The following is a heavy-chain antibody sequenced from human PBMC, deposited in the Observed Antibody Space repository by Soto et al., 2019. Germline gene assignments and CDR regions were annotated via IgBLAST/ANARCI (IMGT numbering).Heavy chain of an antibody. Sequence: QVQLVQSGAEVRKPGASVKVSCKASGYTFTTYGISLVRQAPGQRLEWMGWISGYDGHTKYAQKFQGRIIMTTDTSTSTVYMDLRSLRSDDTAVYYCAREGEMPYYYYGLDVWGQGTTVTVSS. CDR1: GYTFTTYG. CDR2: ISGYDGHT. V-gene: IGHV1-18*01. D-gene: IGHD3-16*01. CDR3: AREGEMPYYYYGLDV. J-gene: IGHJ6*02.